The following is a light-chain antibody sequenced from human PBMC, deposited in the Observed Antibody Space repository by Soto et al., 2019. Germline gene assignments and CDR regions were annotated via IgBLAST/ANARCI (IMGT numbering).Light chain of an antibody. CDR3: QQSYSTPRT. Sequence: DIQMTQSPSSLSASVGDRVTITCRASQSISNYLNWYQQKPGKAPKLLISAASTLQSGVPSRFSGGGSGKDFTLTFSSLQPEDFATYYCQQSYSTPRTFGQGTKVEFK. CDR2: AAS. V-gene: IGKV1-39*01. CDR1: QSISNY. J-gene: IGKJ1*01.